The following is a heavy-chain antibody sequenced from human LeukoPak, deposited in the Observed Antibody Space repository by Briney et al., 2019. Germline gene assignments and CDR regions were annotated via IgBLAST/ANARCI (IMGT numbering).Heavy chain of an antibody. J-gene: IGHJ4*02. Sequence: ASVKVSCKASGYTFTSYGISWVRQAPGHGLEWMGWISAYNGNTNYAQKLQGRVTMTTDTSTSTAYMELRSLRSDDTAVYYCARGPVAVYGDYCFDYWGQGTLVTVSS. CDR1: GYTFTSYG. CDR2: ISAYNGNT. CDR3: ARGPVAVYGDYCFDY. V-gene: IGHV1-18*01. D-gene: IGHD4-17*01.